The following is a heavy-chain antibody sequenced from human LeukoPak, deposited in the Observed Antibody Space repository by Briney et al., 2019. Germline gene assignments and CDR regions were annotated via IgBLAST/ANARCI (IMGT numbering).Heavy chain of an antibody. CDR2: IYYSGST. J-gene: IGHJ3*02. V-gene: IGHV4-30-4*08. CDR1: GVSISSGDYY. Sequence: SETLSLTCTVSGVSISSGDYYWSWIRQPPGKGLEWIGYIYYSGSTYYNPSLKSRVTISVDTSKNQFSLKLSSVTAADTAVYYCARAPWLLYPVQLDAFDIWGQGTMVTVSS. D-gene: IGHD3-3*01. CDR3: ARAPWLLYPVQLDAFDI.